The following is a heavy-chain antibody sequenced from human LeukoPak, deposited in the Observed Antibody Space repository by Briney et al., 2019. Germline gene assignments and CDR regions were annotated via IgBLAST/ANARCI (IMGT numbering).Heavy chain of an antibody. CDR3: AKVYDFWSGYPNFDY. D-gene: IGHD3-3*01. Sequence: GGSLRLSCAASGFSFNNYAMTWVRQAPGKGLEWVSAISGSGGNTYYADSVKGRFTISRDNSRNTLYLEMTSLRAEDTAVYYCAKVYDFWSGYPNFDYWGQGTLVTVSS. CDR1: GFSFNNYA. V-gene: IGHV3-23*01. J-gene: IGHJ4*02. CDR2: ISGSGGNT.